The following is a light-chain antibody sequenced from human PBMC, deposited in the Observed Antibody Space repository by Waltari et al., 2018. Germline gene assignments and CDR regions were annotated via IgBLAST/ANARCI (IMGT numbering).Light chain of an antibody. J-gene: IGKJ4*01. CDR3: QQYYSTPLT. CDR1: QSVLYSSNNKNF. Sequence: DIVMTQSPDSLAVYLGERATINCKSSQSVLYSSNNKNFLAWYQEKPGQPPKLLIYWSSTRESGVPDRFSGSGSGTEFTLTLSSLQAEDVAVYYCQQYYSTPLTFGGGTKVEIK. V-gene: IGKV4-1*01. CDR2: WSS.